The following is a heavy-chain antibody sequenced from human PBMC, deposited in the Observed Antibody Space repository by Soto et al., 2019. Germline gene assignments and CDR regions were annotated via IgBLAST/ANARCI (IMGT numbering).Heavy chain of an antibody. CDR2: ISGSGGTT. V-gene: IGHV3-23*01. J-gene: IGHJ4*02. Sequence: GGSLRLSCAASGFIFSDYGMHWVRQAPGKGLEWVSAISGSGGTTFYVDSVKGRFTISRDNSKNTLYLQMNSLRAEDTAVYYCARDQGNNWDLDYWGQGTQVTVSS. D-gene: IGHD1-20*01. CDR3: ARDQGNNWDLDY. CDR1: GFIFSDYG.